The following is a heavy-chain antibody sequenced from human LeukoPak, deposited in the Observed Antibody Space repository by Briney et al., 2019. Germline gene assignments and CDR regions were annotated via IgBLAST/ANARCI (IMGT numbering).Heavy chain of an antibody. CDR3: ARDLGTGPYYYYGMDV. V-gene: IGHV3-30-3*01. Sequence: GRSLRLSCAASGFTFSSYAMHWVRQAPGKGLEWVAVILYDGSNKYYADSVKGRFTISRDNSKNTLYLQMNSLRAEDMAVYYCARDLGTGPYYYYGMDVWGQGTTVTVSS. CDR2: ILYDGSNK. CDR1: GFTFSSYA. D-gene: IGHD2-8*02. J-gene: IGHJ6*02.